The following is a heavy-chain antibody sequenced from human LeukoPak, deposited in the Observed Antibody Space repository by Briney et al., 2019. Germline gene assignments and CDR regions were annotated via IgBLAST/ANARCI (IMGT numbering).Heavy chain of an antibody. V-gene: IGHV4-59*01. CDR3: ARESSWGNFDY. CDR2: ILYSGTT. CDR1: GGSISPYY. J-gene: IGHJ4*02. Sequence: SETLSLTCTVSGGSISPYYWSWIRQTPGKGLEWIGYILYSGTTTNYNPSLKSRVTISVDTSKNQFSLKLSYVTAADTAVYFCARESSWGNFDYWGQGTLVTVSS. D-gene: IGHD7-27*01.